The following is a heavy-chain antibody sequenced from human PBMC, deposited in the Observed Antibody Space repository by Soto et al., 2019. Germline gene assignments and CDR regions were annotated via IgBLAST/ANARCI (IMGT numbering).Heavy chain of an antibody. J-gene: IGHJ4*02. V-gene: IGHV3-15*01. Sequence: EVQLVESGGGLVKPGGSLRLSCAASGFTFSDAWMSWVRQAPGKGLEWVGRIKSKTDGETTDYSAPVKGRFTISRDDSKNTVYLQMNSLKTEDTAIYYCTTTAIGYCSSARCYAGDFWGQGTLVTVSS. CDR2: IKSKTDGETT. D-gene: IGHD2-2*01. CDR1: GFTFSDAW. CDR3: TTTAIGYCSSARCYAGDF.